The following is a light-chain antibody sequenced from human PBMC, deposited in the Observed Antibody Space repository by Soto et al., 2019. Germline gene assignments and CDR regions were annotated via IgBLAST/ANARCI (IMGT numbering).Light chain of an antibody. CDR3: SSYTNTSPHVI. V-gene: IGLV2-14*03. J-gene: IGLJ2*01. CDR2: NVS. CDR1: SSDIGGHNH. Sequence: QSALTQPASVSGSPGQSITISCTGASSDIGGHNHVSWYQQHPGKAPKLIIYNVSHRPSGVSHRFSGSKYGNTASLIIAGLQAEDEADYFCSSYTNTSPHVIFGGGTKVTVL.